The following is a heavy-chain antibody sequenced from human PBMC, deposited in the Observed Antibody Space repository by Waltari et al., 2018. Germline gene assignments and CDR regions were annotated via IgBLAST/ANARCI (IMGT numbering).Heavy chain of an antibody. V-gene: IGHV1-2*06. J-gene: IGHJ4*02. CDR1: GYTFTGYY. Sequence: QVQLVQSGAEVKKPGASVKVSCKASGYTFTGYYMHWVRPAPGQGLEWMGRINPNSGGTNYAQKFQGRVTMTRDTSISTAYMELSRLRSDDTAVYYCARDYYDSSGYYFNFDYWGQGTLVTVSS. CDR3: ARDYYDSSGYYFNFDY. CDR2: INPNSGGT. D-gene: IGHD3-22*01.